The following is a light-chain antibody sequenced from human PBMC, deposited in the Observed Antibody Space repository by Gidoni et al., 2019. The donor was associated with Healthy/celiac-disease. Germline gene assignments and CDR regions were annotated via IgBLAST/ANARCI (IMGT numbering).Light chain of an antibody. CDR2: QDS. Sequence: SYERTQPPSVSVSPGQTASITCSGDKSGDKYACWYQHNPGQSPVLVIYQDSKRPSGIPERFSGSNSGNTATLTISGTQAMDEADYYCQAWDSSTANVVFGGGTKLTVL. V-gene: IGLV3-1*01. CDR3: QAWDSSTANVV. CDR1: KSGDKY. J-gene: IGLJ2*01.